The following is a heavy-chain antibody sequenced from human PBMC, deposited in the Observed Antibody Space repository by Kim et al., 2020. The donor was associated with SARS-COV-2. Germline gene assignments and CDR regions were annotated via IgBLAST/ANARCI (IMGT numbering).Heavy chain of an antibody. CDR1: GGTFSSDA. CDR3: ARRRGLVYVALGV. CDR2: IIPIFGTA. J-gene: IGHJ3*01. V-gene: IGHV1-69*13. D-gene: IGHD2-8*01. Sequence: SVKVSCKASGGTFSSDAICWVRQAPGQGLEWLGGIIPIFGTANYAQKFKGRVTFTADASTSTVYMELSSLTSQDTAAYYCARRRGLVYVALGVWGQGTM.